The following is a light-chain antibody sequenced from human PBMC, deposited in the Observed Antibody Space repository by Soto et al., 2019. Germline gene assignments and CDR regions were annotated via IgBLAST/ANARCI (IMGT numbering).Light chain of an antibody. CDR1: QGISSA. CDR2: DAS. Sequence: AIQLTQSPSSLSASVGDRVTVTCRASQGISSALAWYQQKPGRAPKLLIYDASNLEGGVPSRFSGRGSETDFALTISSLQPEDFANYYCQQFNNYPLTFGGGTKVELK. CDR3: QQFNNYPLT. V-gene: IGKV1D-13*01. J-gene: IGKJ4*01.